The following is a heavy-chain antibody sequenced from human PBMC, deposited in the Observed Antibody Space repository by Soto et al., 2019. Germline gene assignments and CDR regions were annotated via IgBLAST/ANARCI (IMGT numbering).Heavy chain of an antibody. CDR2: ISGSGGST. D-gene: IGHD6-13*01. V-gene: IGHV3-23*01. CDR3: AKGSSSGPYYYYGMDV. CDR1: GFTFSSYA. J-gene: IGHJ6*02. Sequence: PGGSLSLSCTASGFTFSSYAMSWVRQAPGKGLEWVSAISGSGGSTYYADSVKGRFTISRDNSKNTLYLQMNSLRAEDTAVYYCAKGSSSGPYYYYGMDVWGQGTTVTVSS.